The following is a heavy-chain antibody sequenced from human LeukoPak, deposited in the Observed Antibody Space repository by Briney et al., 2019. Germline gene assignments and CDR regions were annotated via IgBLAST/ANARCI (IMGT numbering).Heavy chain of an antibody. V-gene: IGHV4-39*01. J-gene: IGHJ6*03. Sequence: PSETLSLTCTVSGGSFSSSDYYWDWIRQPPGKGLEWIGSISYSGNTYYNPSLKSRVTISIDTSKNQFSLKLSSVTAADTALYYCARGQGGLIVPAARAYFYYYMDVWGKGTTVTISS. CDR2: ISYSGNT. CDR3: ARGQGGLIVPAARAYFYYYMDV. D-gene: IGHD2-2*01. CDR1: GGSFSSSDYY.